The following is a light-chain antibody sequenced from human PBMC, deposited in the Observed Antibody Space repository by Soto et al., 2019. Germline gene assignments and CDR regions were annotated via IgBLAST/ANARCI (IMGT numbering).Light chain of an antibody. V-gene: IGLV1-51*01. CDR1: SSNIGNNY. Sequence: QSVLTQPPSVSAAPGQKVTISCSGSSSNIGNNYVSWYQQLPGTAPKLLIYDNNKRPSGIPDRFSGSKSGTSATLGITGLQTGDEADYYCSSYTSSSTPVLFGGGTKLTVL. J-gene: IGLJ2*01. CDR3: SSYTSSSTPVL. CDR2: DNN.